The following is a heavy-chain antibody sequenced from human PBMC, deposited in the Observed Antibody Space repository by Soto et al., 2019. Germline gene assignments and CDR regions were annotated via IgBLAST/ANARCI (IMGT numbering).Heavy chain of an antibody. Sequence: QVQLVESGGGVVQPGRSLRLSCAASGFTLSDYPMHWVRQAPGKGLEWVAVISYTGDTKLYADPVTGRFTISRDTSKNTLYLQMTSLRPDDTAFYYCARDLFRGAPDYFDSWGQGTLVTVSS. CDR2: ISYTGDTK. J-gene: IGHJ4*02. D-gene: IGHD3-10*01. V-gene: IGHV3-30-3*01. CDR1: GFTLSDYP. CDR3: ARDLFRGAPDYFDS.